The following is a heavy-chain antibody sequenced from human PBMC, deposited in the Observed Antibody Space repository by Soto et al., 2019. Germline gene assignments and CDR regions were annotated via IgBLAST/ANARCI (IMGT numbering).Heavy chain of an antibody. J-gene: IGHJ4*02. Sequence: PSETLSLTCTVSGGSISSGDYYWSWIRQPPGKGLEWIGYIYYSGSTYYNPSLKSRVTISVDTSKNQFSLKLSSVTAADTAVYYCAIQNYYDSSGYPFDYWGQGTLVTVSS. CDR1: GGSISSGDYY. V-gene: IGHV4-30-4*01. CDR2: IYYSGST. CDR3: AIQNYYDSSGYPFDY. D-gene: IGHD3-22*01.